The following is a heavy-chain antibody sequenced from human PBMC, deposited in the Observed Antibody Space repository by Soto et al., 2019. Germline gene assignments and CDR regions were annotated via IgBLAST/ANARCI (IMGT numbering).Heavy chain of an antibody. V-gene: IGHV1-3*01. J-gene: IGHJ3*02. Sequence: ASVKVSCKASGSTFTSYAMHWVRQAPGQRLEWMGWINAGNGNTKYSQKFQGRVTITRDTSASTAYMELSSLRSEDTAVYYCARSMVRGVISAFDIWGQGTMVTVSS. CDR2: INAGNGNT. CDR1: GSTFTSYA. D-gene: IGHD3-10*01. CDR3: ARSMVRGVISAFDI.